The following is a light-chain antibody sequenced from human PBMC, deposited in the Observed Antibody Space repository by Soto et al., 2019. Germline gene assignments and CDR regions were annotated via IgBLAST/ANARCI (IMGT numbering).Light chain of an antibody. CDR1: QTISSW. CDR3: QQYNSYSPT. CDR2: KAS. J-gene: IGKJ1*01. Sequence: IHMTQSPSTLSGSLGYRFTITFRASQTISSWLAWYQQKPGKAPKLLIYKASTLKSGVPSRFSGSGSGTEFTLTISSLQPDDFATYYCQQYNSYSPTFGQGTKV. V-gene: IGKV1-5*03.